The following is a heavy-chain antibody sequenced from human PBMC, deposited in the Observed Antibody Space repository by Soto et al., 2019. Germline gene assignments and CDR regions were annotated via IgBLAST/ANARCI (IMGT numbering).Heavy chain of an antibody. CDR1: GYTFTSYS. V-gene: IGHV1-3*04. D-gene: IGHD3-10*01. Sequence: ASVKVSCKTSGYTFTSYSIHWVRQAPGQRPEWMGWINTANGNTKYSQKFQGRVTITRDRSATTASMELNSLRSEDTAVYYCAREFGDNMIRYRQGMDVWGQGATATLPS. CDR3: AREFGDNMIRYRQGMDV. J-gene: IGHJ6*02. CDR2: INTANGNT.